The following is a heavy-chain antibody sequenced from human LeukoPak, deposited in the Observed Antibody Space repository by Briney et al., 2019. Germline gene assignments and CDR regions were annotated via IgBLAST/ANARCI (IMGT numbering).Heavy chain of an antibody. CDR3: ARGGVWYFDL. D-gene: IGHD3-16*01. V-gene: IGHV4-59*11. CDR1: GGSISFHY. CDR2: IHLSGGT. Sequence: SETLSLTCTVSGGSISFHYWSWIRQPPGKGLERIGYIHLSGGTYYDPSLRSRVTISGDTSKNQFSLRLNSVTAADTAVYYCARGGVWYFDLWGRGTLVTVSS. J-gene: IGHJ2*01.